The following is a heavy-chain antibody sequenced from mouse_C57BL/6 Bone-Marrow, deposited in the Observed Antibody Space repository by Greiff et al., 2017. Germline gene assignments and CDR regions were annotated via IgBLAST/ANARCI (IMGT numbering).Heavy chain of an antibody. CDR3: TRYYYGSSYRWYFDV. V-gene: IGHV5-9-1*02. J-gene: IGHJ1*03. Sequence: DVTLVESGEGLVKPGGSLKLSCAASGFTFSSYAMSWFRQTPETRLEWVAYISSGGDYIYYAAPVKGRCTISRDNARNTLYMQMSSLKSEDTAMYYCTRYYYGSSYRWYFDVWGTGTTVTVSS. D-gene: IGHD1-1*01. CDR1: GFTFSSYA. CDR2: ISSGGDYI.